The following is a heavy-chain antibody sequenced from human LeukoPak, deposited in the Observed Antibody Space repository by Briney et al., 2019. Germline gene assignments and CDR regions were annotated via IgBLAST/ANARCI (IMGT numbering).Heavy chain of an antibody. V-gene: IGHV3-23*01. CDR3: AKDQGTITTISGVVISALDY. J-gene: IGHJ4*02. Sequence: GGSLRLSCAASGFTFSSYAMSWVRQAPGKGLEWVSAISGSGGSTYYADSVKGRFTISRDNSKNTLYLQMNSLRAEDTAVYYCAKDQGTITTISGVVISALDYWGQGTLVTVSS. CDR2: ISGSGGST. CDR1: GFTFSSYA. D-gene: IGHD3-3*01.